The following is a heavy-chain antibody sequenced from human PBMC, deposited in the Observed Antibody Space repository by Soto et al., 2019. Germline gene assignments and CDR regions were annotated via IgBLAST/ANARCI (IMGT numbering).Heavy chain of an antibody. CDR2: IWYDGSKK. Sequence: QVQVVESGGGVVQPGRSLSLSCAASGFTFCSFGMHWVRQAPGKGLEWVSLIWYDGSKKSYGDSVKGRFTISRDNSRNTVYLQMNSLRADDTAVYYCARDASYYSLWSGYYPSRNGMDVWGQGTTVTVSS. J-gene: IGHJ6*02. CDR1: GFTFCSFG. V-gene: IGHV3-33*01. D-gene: IGHD3-3*01. CDR3: ARDASYYSLWSGYYPSRNGMDV.